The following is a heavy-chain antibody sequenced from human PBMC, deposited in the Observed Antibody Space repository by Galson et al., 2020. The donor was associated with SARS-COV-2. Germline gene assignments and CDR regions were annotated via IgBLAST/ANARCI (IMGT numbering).Heavy chain of an antibody. J-gene: IGHJ4*02. D-gene: IGHD6-19*01. Sequence: QTLSLTCAISGDSVSSNSAAWNWIRQSPSRGLEWLGRTYYRSKWYSDYAVSVKSRITINADTSKNQFSLQLNSVIPDDTAVYYCARSPGIAVARTFDYWGPGTLVTVSS. CDR3: ARSPGIAVARTFDY. CDR2: TYYRSKWYS. CDR1: GDSVSSNSAA. V-gene: IGHV6-1*01.